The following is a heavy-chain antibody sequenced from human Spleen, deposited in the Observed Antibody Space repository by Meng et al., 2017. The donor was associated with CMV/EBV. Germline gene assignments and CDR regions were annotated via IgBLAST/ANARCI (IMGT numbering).Heavy chain of an antibody. CDR2: IRSEGYGGTT. CDR3: VREDLGIDY. J-gene: IGHJ4*01. Sequence: GGCLRLSCTGSGFTFGDYAMSWVRQAPGKGLEWLGFIRSEGYGGTTEYSASVQGRFIISRDSSKKIHLLQMKSLKVEDTGVYYCVREDLGIDYLGHGTLVTVS. CDR1: GFTFGDYA. V-gene: IGHV3-49*01.